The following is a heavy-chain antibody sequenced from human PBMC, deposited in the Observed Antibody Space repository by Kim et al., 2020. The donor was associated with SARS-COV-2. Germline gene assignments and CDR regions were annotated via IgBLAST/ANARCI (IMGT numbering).Heavy chain of an antibody. V-gene: IGHV1-69*04. Sequence: SVKVSCKASGGTFSSYAISWVRQAPGQGLEWMGRIIPILGIANYAQKFQGRVTITADKSTSTAYMELSSLRSEDTAVYYCARAGPSGSYYFDYWGQGTLVTVSS. J-gene: IGHJ4*02. CDR1: GGTFSSYA. D-gene: IGHD1-26*01. CDR2: IIPILGIA. CDR3: ARAGPSGSYYFDY.